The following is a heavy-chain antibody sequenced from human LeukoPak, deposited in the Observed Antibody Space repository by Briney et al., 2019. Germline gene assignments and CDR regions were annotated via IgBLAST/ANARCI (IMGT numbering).Heavy chain of an antibody. Sequence: SETLSLTCAVYGGSFSGYYWSWIRQPPGKGLEWIGEINHSGSTNYNPSLKSRVTISVDTSKNQFSLKLSSATAADTAVYYCARLIAVAGTGPTNWFDPWGQGTLVTVSS. CDR3: ARLIAVAGTGPTNWFDP. D-gene: IGHD6-19*01. J-gene: IGHJ5*02. CDR1: GGSFSGYY. CDR2: INHSGST. V-gene: IGHV4-34*01.